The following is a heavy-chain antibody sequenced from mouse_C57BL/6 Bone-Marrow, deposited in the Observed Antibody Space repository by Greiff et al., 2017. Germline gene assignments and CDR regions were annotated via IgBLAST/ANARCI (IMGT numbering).Heavy chain of an antibody. CDR3: TTAIVTTGVYAMDY. CDR1: GFTFSNYW. CDR2: IRLKSDNYAT. V-gene: IGHV6-3*01. Sequence: EVQLQESGGGLVQPGGSMKLSCVASGFTFSNYWMNWVRQSPEKGLEWVAQIRLKSDNYATNYAESVKGRFTISRDDSKSSVYLQMNNLSAEDTGIYYCTTAIVTTGVYAMDYWGQGTSVTVSS. J-gene: IGHJ4*01. D-gene: IGHD2-5*01.